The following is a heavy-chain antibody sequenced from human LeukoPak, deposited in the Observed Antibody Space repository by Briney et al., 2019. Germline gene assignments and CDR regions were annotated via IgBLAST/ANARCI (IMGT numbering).Heavy chain of an antibody. CDR1: GYSFTSYW. J-gene: IGHJ5*02. CDR3: ARIIAAAGPYNWFDP. Sequence: GESLKISCKGSGYSFTSYWIGWVRQMPGKGLEWMGIIYPGDSDTRYSPSFQGQVTISADKSISTAYLQWSSLKASDTPMYYCARIIAAAGPYNWFDPWGQGTLVTVSS. CDR2: IYPGDSDT. D-gene: IGHD6-13*01. V-gene: IGHV5-51*01.